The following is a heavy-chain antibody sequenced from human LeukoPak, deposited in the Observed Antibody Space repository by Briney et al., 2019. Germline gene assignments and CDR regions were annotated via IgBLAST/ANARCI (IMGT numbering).Heavy chain of an antibody. V-gene: IGHV3-23*01. D-gene: IGHD6-19*01. CDR3: AKVGSGWYYFDY. CDR1: GFTFSIYA. CDR2: ISGSGGST. J-gene: IGHJ4*02. Sequence: GRSLRLSCAASGFTFSIYAMSWVRQAPGKGLEWVSAISGSGGSTYYADSVKGRFTISRDNPKNTLYLQMNSLRAEDTAVYYCAKVGSGWYYFDYWGQGTLVTVSS.